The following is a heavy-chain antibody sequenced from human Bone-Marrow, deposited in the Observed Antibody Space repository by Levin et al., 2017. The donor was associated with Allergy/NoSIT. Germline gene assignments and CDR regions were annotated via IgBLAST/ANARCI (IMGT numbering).Heavy chain of an antibody. D-gene: IGHD6-19*01. Sequence: GESLKISCVASGFTLSQYWMHWVRQAPGKGLEWISRINNDGSSTIYADSVRGRFTISRDNAKNTLHLQMRGLRVDDTAVYYCVRTLGWRNPFDSWGQGSLVTVSS. J-gene: IGHJ4*02. CDR2: INNDGSST. V-gene: IGHV3-74*01. CDR3: VRTLGWRNPFDS. CDR1: GFTLSQYW.